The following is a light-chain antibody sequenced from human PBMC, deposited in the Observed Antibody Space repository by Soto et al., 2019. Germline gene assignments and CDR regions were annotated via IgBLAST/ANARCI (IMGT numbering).Light chain of an antibody. Sequence: AIQMTHSPPPLSASVGDRVSITCRASQDIRVDVGWLQQRPGHAPNLLIYAASTLHTGVPSTFTGSGSGTDFTLTINDLQPEDVATYFCLQDYDFPYTFVRGTKVDIX. V-gene: IGKV1-6*01. CDR1: QDIRVD. J-gene: IGKJ2*01. CDR2: AAS. CDR3: LQDYDFPYT.